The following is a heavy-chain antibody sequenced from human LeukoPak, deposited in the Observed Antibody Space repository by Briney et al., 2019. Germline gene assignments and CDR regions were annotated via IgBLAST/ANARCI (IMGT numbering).Heavy chain of an antibody. D-gene: IGHD6-13*01. V-gene: IGHV1-69*05. CDR2: IIPIFGTA. J-gene: IGHJ3*02. CDR1: GGTFSSYA. Sequence: ASVKVSCKASGGTFSSYAISWVRQAPGQGLEWMGGIIPIFGTANYAQKFQGRVTITTDESTSTAYMELSSLRSEDTAVYYCARPRGAAAGTEDAFDIWGQRTMVTVSS. CDR3: ARPRGAAAGTEDAFDI.